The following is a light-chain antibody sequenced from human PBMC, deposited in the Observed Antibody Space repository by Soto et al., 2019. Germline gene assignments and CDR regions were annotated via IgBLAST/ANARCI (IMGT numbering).Light chain of an antibody. J-gene: IGKJ1*01. Sequence: EIVLTQSPGTLSLSPGERATLSCRASQSVSSSFLAWYQQKPGQAPRLLIYGASSRATGIPDRFSGSGSGTGFHLTISRLEPEDFAVYYCQQYDSSPWTFGQGTKVEIK. CDR1: QSVSSSF. CDR2: GAS. V-gene: IGKV3-20*01. CDR3: QQYDSSPWT.